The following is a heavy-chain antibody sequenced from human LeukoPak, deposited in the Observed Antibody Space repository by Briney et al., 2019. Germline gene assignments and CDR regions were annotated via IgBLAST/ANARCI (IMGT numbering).Heavy chain of an antibody. CDR2: INSDGSST. CDR3: ARDVISPLYYFDY. Sequence: PGGSLRLSCAASGFTFKSYWMHWVRQAPGKGLVWVSRINSDGSSTTYADSVKGRFGISRDNAKNTLYLQMNSLRAEVTAVYYCARDVISPLYYFDYWGQGTLVTVSS. D-gene: IGHD3-10*01. CDR1: GFTFKSYW. J-gene: IGHJ4*02. V-gene: IGHV3-74*01.